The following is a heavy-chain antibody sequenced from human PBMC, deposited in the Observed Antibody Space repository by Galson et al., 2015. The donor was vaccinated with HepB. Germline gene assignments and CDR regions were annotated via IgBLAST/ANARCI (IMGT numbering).Heavy chain of an antibody. D-gene: IGHD6-13*01. J-gene: IGHJ6*02. CDR3: AIEVMEGSSWPRSLYYYGMDV. V-gene: IGHV3-30*04. CDR2: TSYDETYK. CDR1: GFNFNTYS. Sequence: SLRLSCAASGFNFNTYSMHWVRLAPGKGLEWVAVTSYDETYKYYGESVKGRFTISRDNSKTTLYLQMNSLIPEDTGVYFCAIEVMEGSSWPRSLYYYGMDVLGQGTTVTVAS.